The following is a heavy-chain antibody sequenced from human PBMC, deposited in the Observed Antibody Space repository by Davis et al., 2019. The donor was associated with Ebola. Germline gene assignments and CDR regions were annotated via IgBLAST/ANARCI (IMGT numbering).Heavy chain of an antibody. V-gene: IGHV1-18*04. J-gene: IGHJ5*02. Sequence: ASVKVSCKASGYTFTNYGITWVRQAPGQGLEWMGWINPHNGNTNYAQNVQGRVIMTSDTATTTAYMEVGSLRSDDTAVYYCARDGQQQLLVDTWFDPWGQGTLVTVSS. CDR1: GYTFTNYG. CDR3: ARDGQQQLLVDTWFDP. D-gene: IGHD6-13*01. CDR2: INPHNGNT.